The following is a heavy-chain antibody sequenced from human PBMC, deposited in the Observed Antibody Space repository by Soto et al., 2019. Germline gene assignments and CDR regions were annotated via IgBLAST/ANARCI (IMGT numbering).Heavy chain of an antibody. CDR3: ARGHHDFWSGYYAFDY. Sequence: PSQTLSLTCAISGDSVSSNSAAWNWIRQSPSRGLEWLGRTYYRSKWYNDYAVSVKSRITINPDTSKNQFSLQLNSVTPEDTAVYYCARGHHDFWSGYYAFDYWGQGTLVTVSS. D-gene: IGHD3-3*01. CDR2: TYYRSKWYN. V-gene: IGHV6-1*01. J-gene: IGHJ4*02. CDR1: GDSVSSNSAA.